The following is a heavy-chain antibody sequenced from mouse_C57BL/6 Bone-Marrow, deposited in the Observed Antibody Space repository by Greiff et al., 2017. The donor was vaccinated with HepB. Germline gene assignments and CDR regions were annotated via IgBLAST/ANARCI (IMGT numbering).Heavy chain of an antibody. CDR2: IDPENGDT. V-gene: IGHV14-4*01. CDR1: GFNIKDDY. D-gene: IGHD2-4*01. CDR3: SDFFAY. J-gene: IGHJ3*01. Sequence: VQLKESGAELVRPGASVKLSCTASGFNIKDDYMHWVKQRPETGLEWIGWIDPENGDTEYASKFQGKATITADTSSNTAYLQLSSLTSEDTAVYYCSDFFAYWGQGTLVTVSA.